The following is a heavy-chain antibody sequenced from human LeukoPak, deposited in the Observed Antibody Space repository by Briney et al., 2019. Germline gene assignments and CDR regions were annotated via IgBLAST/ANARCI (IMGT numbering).Heavy chain of an antibody. V-gene: IGHV4-59*01. CDR3: ARVNYDILTGYYTGSDP. J-gene: IGHJ5*02. D-gene: IGHD3-9*01. Sequence: PSETLSLTCTVSGGSISSYYWSWIRQPPGKGLEWIGYIYYSGSTNYNPSLKSRVTISVDTSKNQFSLKLSSVTAADTAVYYCARVNYDILTGYYTGSDPWGQGTLVTVSS. CDR2: IYYSGST. CDR1: GGSISSYY.